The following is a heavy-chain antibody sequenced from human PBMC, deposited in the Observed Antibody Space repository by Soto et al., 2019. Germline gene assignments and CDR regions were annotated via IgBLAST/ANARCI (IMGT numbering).Heavy chain of an antibody. CDR1: GFTFTSSA. J-gene: IGHJ4*02. CDR2: IAVGSGYT. Sequence: QMQLEQSGPEVKKPGTSVKVSCKASGFTFTSSAFQWVRQARGQRLEWIGWIAVGSGYTNYAQRVKDRVTLTRDMSTDTTYMELSRLTSEDTAIYYCAADATAWQQMVPADYWGQGTLVTVSS. D-gene: IGHD2-8*01. CDR3: AADATAWQQMVPADY. V-gene: IGHV1-58*01.